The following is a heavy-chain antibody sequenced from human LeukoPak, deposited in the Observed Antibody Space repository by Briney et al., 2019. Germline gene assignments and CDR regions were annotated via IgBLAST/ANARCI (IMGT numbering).Heavy chain of an antibody. CDR2: IYYSGST. J-gene: IGHJ5*02. CDR3: ARGRRAASPPGWFDP. V-gene: IGHV4-59*01. Sequence: PSETLSLTCTVSGGSISSYYWSWIRQPPGKGLEWIGYIYYSGSTNYNPSLKSRVTISVDTSKNQFSLKLSSVTAADTAVYYCARGRRAASPPGWFDPWGQGTLVTVSS. CDR1: GGSISSYY. D-gene: IGHD6-13*01.